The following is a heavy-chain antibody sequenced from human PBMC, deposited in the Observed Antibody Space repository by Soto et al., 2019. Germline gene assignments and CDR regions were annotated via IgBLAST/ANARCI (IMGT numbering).Heavy chain of an antibody. V-gene: IGHV4-34*01. Sequence: SSDTLSLTFAVYGWAFSGYYWSWIRQPPGKGLEWIGEINHSGSTNYNPSLKSRVTISVDTSKNQFSLKLSSVTAADTAVYYCARVGREYSGYYYLDYWGQGTLVTVSS. D-gene: IGHD5-12*01. CDR2: INHSGST. J-gene: IGHJ4*02. CDR3: ARVGREYSGYYYLDY. CDR1: GWAFSGYY.